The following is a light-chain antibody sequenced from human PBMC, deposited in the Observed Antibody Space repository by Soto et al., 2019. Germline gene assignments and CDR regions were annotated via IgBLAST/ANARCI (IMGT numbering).Light chain of an antibody. Sequence: QSALTQPASVSGSPGQSITISCTGTSSDVGRYNYVSWYQQHPGKAPKLMIYDVNNRPSGVSNRFSGSKSGNTASLTISGXQAXXXXXXYCSSXTSSSTRVVFGGGTKLTVL. CDR3: SSXTSSSTRVV. V-gene: IGLV2-14*01. CDR2: DVN. CDR1: SSDVGRYNY. J-gene: IGLJ2*01.